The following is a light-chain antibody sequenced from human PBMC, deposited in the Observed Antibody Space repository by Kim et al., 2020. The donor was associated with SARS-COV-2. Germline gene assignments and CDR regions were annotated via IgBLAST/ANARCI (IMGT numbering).Light chain of an antibody. CDR3: EQQGTSDHT. Sequence: EIVLTQSPATLSLSPGERAALSCRASQSVSSSYLAWYQQKPGQAPRLLIYGASSRATGIPDRFSGSGSGTDFTLTITRLEPDDFAVYYCEQQGTSDHTCGGGTKGE. CDR2: GAS. J-gene: IGKJ4*01. CDR1: QSVSSSY. V-gene: IGKV3-20*01.